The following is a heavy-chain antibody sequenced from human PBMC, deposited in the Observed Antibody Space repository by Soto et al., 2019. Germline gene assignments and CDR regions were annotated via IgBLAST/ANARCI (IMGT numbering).Heavy chain of an antibody. CDR2: INPNGGVT. V-gene: IGHV1-2*02. D-gene: IGHD6-13*01. CDR3: ARGGKYSSSLVYEH. CDR1: GYTVTDYY. J-gene: IGHJ1*01. Sequence: ASGMVPCKASGYTVTDYYIHWPRQAPGQGLEWMGWINPNGGVTKYANSFQARVTLTRDTSLSPAYMELRRLRSDDTAVYYCARGGKYSSSLVYEHWA.